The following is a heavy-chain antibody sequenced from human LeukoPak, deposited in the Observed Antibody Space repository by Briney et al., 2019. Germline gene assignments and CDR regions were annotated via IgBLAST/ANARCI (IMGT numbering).Heavy chain of an antibody. CDR3: AAVTPPDY. D-gene: IGHD4-23*01. Sequence: GGSLRLSCVASGFTFTNYGMSWVRQAPGKGLEWVSAITGSGDSTYYADSVRGRFTISRDNSKNTLFLQMNTLRAEDTAVYYCAAVTPPDYWGQGTLVTVSS. CDR1: GFTFTNYG. J-gene: IGHJ4*02. V-gene: IGHV3-23*01. CDR2: ITGSGDST.